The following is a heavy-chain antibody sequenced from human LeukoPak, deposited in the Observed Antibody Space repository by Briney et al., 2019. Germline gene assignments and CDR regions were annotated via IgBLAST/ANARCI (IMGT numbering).Heavy chain of an antibody. CDR2: ISYDGSNK. J-gene: IGHJ4*02. CDR1: GFTFSSYA. Sequence: PGGSLRLSCAASGFTFSSYAMHWVRQAPGKGLEWVAVISYDGSNKYYADSVKGRFTISRDNSKNTLYLQMNSLRAEDTALYYCAKDNFGSGGYWGQGTLVTVSS. D-gene: IGHD6-19*01. CDR3: AKDNFGSGGY. V-gene: IGHV3-30*04.